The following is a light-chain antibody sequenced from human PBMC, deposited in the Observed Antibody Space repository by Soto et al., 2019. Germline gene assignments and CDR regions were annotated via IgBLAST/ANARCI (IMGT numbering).Light chain of an antibody. J-gene: IGKJ1*01. CDR2: WAS. Sequence: DIVMTQSPDSLAVSLGERATINCKSSQSGLYRSDNKNYLAWYQQKPGQPPKLLIYWASTRESGVPDRFSGSGSGTDSTLTISSLQAEDVAVYYCQQYYSTPWTFGQGTKVEIK. CDR3: QQYYSTPWT. V-gene: IGKV4-1*01. CDR1: QSGLYRSDNKNY.